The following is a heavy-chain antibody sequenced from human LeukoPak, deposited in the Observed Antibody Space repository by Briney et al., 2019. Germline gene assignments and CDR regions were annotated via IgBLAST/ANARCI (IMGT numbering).Heavy chain of an antibody. CDR3: ARSPYYYDSSGYYSY. CDR2: INPNSGGT. Sequence: ASVKVSCKASGYTFTGYYMHWVRQAPGQGLEWMGWINPNSGGTNYAQKFQGRVTMTRDTSISTAYMELSRLRSDDTAVYYCARSPYYYDSSGYYSYWGQGTLVTVSS. CDR1: GYTFTGYY. J-gene: IGHJ4*02. V-gene: IGHV1-2*02. D-gene: IGHD3-22*01.